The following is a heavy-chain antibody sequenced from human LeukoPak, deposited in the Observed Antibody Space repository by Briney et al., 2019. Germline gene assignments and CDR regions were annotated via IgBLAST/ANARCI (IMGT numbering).Heavy chain of an antibody. V-gene: IGHV6-1*01. CDR2: TYYRSKWYN. J-gene: IGHJ3*02. Sequence: SQTLSLTCAISGDSVSGNSVAWNWIRQSPSRGLEWLGRTYYRSKWYNDYALSVKSRITIKPDTSRNQFSLKMTSVTAADTAMYYCARDTALWTFDIWGQGTMVTVSS. CDR3: ARDTALWTFDI. D-gene: IGHD2-21*02. CDR1: GDSVSGNSVA.